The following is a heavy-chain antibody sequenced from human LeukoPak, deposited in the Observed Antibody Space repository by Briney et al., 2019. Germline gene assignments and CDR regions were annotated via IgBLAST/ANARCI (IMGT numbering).Heavy chain of an antibody. V-gene: IGHV3-33*01. Sequence: PGESLRLSCAASGFTFSGYGIHWVRQAPGKGLEWVAFLSYDGSNKFYADSVKGRFTISRDNSENTLHLQMNSLKDEDTAVYYCARGLYKNGWYYFDYWGQGTLVTVSS. CDR1: GFTFSGYG. CDR2: LSYDGSNK. D-gene: IGHD6-19*01. CDR3: ARGLYKNGWYYFDY. J-gene: IGHJ4*02.